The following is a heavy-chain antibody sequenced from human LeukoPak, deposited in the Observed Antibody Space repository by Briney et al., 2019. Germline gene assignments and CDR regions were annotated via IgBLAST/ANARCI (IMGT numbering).Heavy chain of an antibody. J-gene: IGHJ3*02. CDR3: VRAGSSSGHCDNFDM. V-gene: IGHV3-30*03. Sequence: GGSLRLSCVASGFTFGKYWMSWVRQAPGKGLEWVAGISSSGDSEHYADSAKGRFTISRDNSNNMLFLLMNGLRPEDTAIYYCVRAGSSSGHCDNFDMWGQGTVITVSS. CDR1: GFTFGKYW. CDR2: ISSSGDSE. D-gene: IGHD3-22*01.